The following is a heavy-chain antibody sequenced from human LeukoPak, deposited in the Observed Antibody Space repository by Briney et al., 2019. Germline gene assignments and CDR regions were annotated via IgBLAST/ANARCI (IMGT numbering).Heavy chain of an antibody. CDR3: AKDGGYDSREYDY. J-gene: IGHJ4*02. V-gene: IGHV3-23*01. CDR2: ISGSGGST. Sequence: SGGTLRLSCAASGFTFSIYGMTWVRQAPGKGLEWVSTISGSGGSTYYADSVKGRFTISRDNSKNTLYLQMNSLRAEDTAVYYCAKDGGYDSREYDYWGQGTLVTVSS. CDR1: GFTFSIYG. D-gene: IGHD3-22*01.